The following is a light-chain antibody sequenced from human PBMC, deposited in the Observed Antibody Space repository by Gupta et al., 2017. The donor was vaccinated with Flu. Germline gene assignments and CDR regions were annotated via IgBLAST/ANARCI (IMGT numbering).Light chain of an antibody. J-gene: IGKJ2*01. CDR3: QQSYTTPFT. CDR2: ATS. Sequence: PSSLSASVGDRVTITCRASQTISTYLNWYQQKPGKAPNLLIYATSSLQSGVPSRFSGGGSGTDFILTINSLQPEDFATYFCQQSYTTPFTFGQGTKLQIK. V-gene: IGKV1-39*01. CDR1: QTISTY.